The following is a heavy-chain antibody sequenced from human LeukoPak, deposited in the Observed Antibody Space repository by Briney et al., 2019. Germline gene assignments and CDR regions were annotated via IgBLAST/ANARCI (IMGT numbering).Heavy chain of an antibody. V-gene: IGHV3-13*01. CDR2: IGTVGDT. D-gene: IGHD2-8*01. CDR1: GFTFRSYD. CDR3: TRESCSNGVCWFDY. Sequence: GGSLRLSYAASGFTFRSYDMHWVRQPTGKGLEWVSSIGTVGDTKYQGSVKGRFTISRENARNSLYLQMNSLRVGDTAVYYCTRESCSNGVCWFDYWGQGTLVTVSS. J-gene: IGHJ4*02.